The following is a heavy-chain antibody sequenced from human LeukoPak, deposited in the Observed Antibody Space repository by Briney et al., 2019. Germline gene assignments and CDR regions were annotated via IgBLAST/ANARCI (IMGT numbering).Heavy chain of an antibody. CDR1: GGTFSSYA. J-gene: IGHJ4*02. D-gene: IGHD6-19*01. CDR2: IIPIFGTA. V-gene: IGHV1-69*05. CDR3: ARGLYSSGWYRALDY. Sequence: GASVKVSCKASGGTFSSYAISWVRQAPGQGLEWMGGIIPIFGTANYAQKLQGRVTITTDESTSTAYMELSSLRSEDTAVYYCARGLYSSGWYRALDYWGQGTLVTVSS.